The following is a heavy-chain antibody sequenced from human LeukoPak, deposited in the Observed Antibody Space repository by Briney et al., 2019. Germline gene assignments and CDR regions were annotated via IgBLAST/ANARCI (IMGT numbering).Heavy chain of an antibody. Sequence: GGSLRLSCAASGFTFSDYYMSWIRQAPGKGLEWVSYISGSGTTMYYADSVKGRFTISRDNAKNSLYLQMSSLRAEDTAVYYCAGMTTVTKDYYWGQGTLVTVSS. D-gene: IGHD4-17*01. CDR2: ISGSGTTM. CDR3: AGMTTVTKDYY. CDR1: GFTFSDYY. V-gene: IGHV3-11*04. J-gene: IGHJ4*02.